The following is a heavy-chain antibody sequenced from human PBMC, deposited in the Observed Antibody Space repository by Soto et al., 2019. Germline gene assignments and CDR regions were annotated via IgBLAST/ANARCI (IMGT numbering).Heavy chain of an antibody. J-gene: IGHJ4*02. D-gene: IGHD1-26*01. Sequence: SETLSLTCAVSGGSISGSYYYWAWLRQSPGKGPEWIGSVFYTGFTSYNPSLESRVSVSVDTSKSQFSLKLSSLRSEDTAMYYCARDVRYSGRYYVPVSWGQGTLVTVSS. V-gene: IGHV4-39*07. CDR2: VFYTGFT. CDR3: ARDVRYSGRYYVPVS. CDR1: GGSISGSYYY.